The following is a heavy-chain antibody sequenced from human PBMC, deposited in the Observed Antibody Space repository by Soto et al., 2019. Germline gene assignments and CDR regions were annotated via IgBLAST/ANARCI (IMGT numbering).Heavy chain of an antibody. CDR1: GFTFSSYG. V-gene: IGHV3-30*18. CDR3: AKVGELYYYYGMDV. D-gene: IGHD1-26*01. J-gene: IGHJ6*02. Sequence: GGSLRLSCAASGFTFSSYGMHWVRQAPGKGLEWGAVISYDGSNKYYADSVKGRFTISRDNSKNTLYLQMNSLRAEDTAVYYCAKVGELYYYYGMDVWGQGTTVTVSS. CDR2: ISYDGSNK.